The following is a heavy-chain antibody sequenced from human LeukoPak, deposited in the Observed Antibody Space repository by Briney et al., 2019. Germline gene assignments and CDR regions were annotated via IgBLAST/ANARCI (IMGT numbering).Heavy chain of an antibody. J-gene: IGHJ4*02. D-gene: IGHD3-22*01. CDR2: INHSGST. Sequence: NTSETLSLTCAVYGGSFSGYYWSWIRQPPGKGLEWIGEINHSGSTNYNPSLKSRVTISVDTSKNQFSLKLSSVTAADTAVYYCAPRSGYYDYWGQGTLVTVSS. CDR1: GGSFSGYY. V-gene: IGHV4-34*01. CDR3: APRSGYYDY.